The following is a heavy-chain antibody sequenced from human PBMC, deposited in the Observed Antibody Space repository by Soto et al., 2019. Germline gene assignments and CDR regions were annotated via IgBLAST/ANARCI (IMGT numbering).Heavy chain of an antibody. Sequence: SVKVSCQSSGGTFRSYAISWVRQAPGQGLEWMGGIIPIFGTANYAQKFQGRVTITADESTSTAYMELSSLRSEDTAVYYCAVGYGGNSRRVDYWGQGTLVTVSS. CDR2: IIPIFGTA. J-gene: IGHJ4*02. CDR1: GGTFRSYA. V-gene: IGHV1-69*13. D-gene: IGHD4-17*01. CDR3: AVGYGGNSRRVDY.